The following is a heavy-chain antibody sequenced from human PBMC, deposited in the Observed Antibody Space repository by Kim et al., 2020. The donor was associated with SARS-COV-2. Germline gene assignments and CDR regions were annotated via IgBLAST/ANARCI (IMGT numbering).Heavy chain of an antibody. J-gene: IGHJ6*02. D-gene: IGHD3-3*01. CDR3: AHGYYDFWSGYRNPHYYYGMDV. CDR2: INHSGST. CDR1: GGSFSGYY. Sequence: SETLSLTCAVYGGSFSGYYWSWIRQPPGKGLEWIGEINHSGSTNYNPSLKSRVTISVDTSKNQFSLKLSSVTAADTAVYYCAHGYYDFWSGYRNPHYYYGMDVWGQGTTVTVSS. V-gene: IGHV4-34*01.